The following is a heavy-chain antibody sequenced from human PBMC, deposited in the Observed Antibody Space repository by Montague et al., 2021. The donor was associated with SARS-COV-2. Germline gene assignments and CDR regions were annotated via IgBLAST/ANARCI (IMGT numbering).Heavy chain of an antibody. D-gene: IGHD5-12*01. J-gene: IGHJ4*02. Sequence: SLRLSCAASGFTFSSYAMSGVRQAPGKGLGWVSAISGSGGSTYYADSVKGRFTISRDNSKNTLYLQMNSLRAEDTAVYYCAEGRTVVATISPFDYWGQGTLVTVSS. CDR2: ISGSGGST. CDR1: GFTFSSYA. V-gene: IGHV3-23*01. CDR3: AEGRTVVATISPFDY.